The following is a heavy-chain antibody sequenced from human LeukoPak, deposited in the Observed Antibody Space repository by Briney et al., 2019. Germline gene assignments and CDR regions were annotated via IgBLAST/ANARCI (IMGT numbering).Heavy chain of an antibody. CDR3: TKDMLLPWN. Sequence: WGSLRLSGAGSVFTFSDYGMNWVRQAPGKGLEWVSVISGSGQSIHYADSVKGRFTISRDNSKNTLYVQMNSLRAEDAAVYYCTKDMLLPWNWGQGTLVTVSS. CDR1: VFTFSDYG. D-gene: IGHD2-8*01. CDR2: ISGSGQSI. J-gene: IGHJ4*02. V-gene: IGHV3-23*01.